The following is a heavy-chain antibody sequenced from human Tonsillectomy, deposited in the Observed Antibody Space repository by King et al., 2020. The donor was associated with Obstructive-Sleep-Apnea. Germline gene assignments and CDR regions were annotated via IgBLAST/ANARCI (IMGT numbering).Heavy chain of an antibody. V-gene: IGHV3-9*01. CDR2: ISWNSGSI. Sequence: VQLVESGGDLVQPGRSLRLSCAASGFTLDDYAMHWVRQAPGKGLEWVSGISWNSGSIGYADSVRGRFTISRDNAKNSLYLQMNSLRAEDTALYYCAKDNSSGWYRGLDYWGQGTLVTVSS. J-gene: IGHJ4*02. D-gene: IGHD6-19*01. CDR3: AKDNSSGWYRGLDY. CDR1: GFTLDDYA.